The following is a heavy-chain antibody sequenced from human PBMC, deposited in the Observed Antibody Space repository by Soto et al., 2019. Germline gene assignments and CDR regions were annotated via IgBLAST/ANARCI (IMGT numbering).Heavy chain of an antibody. CDR3: ARQGNSSHYYYYFGMDV. Sequence: GESLKISCNGSGSSFTNYRIGWVRQLPGKGLEWMGSIYPGDSDTRYSPSFQGQVTISADKSITTAYLQWSSLKASDTAMYYCARQGNSSHYYYYFGMDVWGKGATVTVSS. D-gene: IGHD4-4*01. CDR2: IYPGDSDT. J-gene: IGHJ6*04. CDR1: GSSFTNYR. V-gene: IGHV5-51*01.